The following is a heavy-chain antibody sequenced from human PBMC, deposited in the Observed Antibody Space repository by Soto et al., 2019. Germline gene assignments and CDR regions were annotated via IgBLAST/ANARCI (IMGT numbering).Heavy chain of an antibody. Sequence: QVQLQQWGAGLLKPSETLSLTCAVYGGSFSGYYWSWIRQPPGKGLEWIGEINHSGSTNYNPSLKSRVTISVDTSKNQFSLKLSSVTAADTAVYYCARGPTSIAARGYYYYMDVWGKGTTVTGSS. V-gene: IGHV4-34*01. CDR1: GGSFSGYY. CDR2: INHSGST. D-gene: IGHD6-6*01. CDR3: ARGPTSIAARGYYYYMDV. J-gene: IGHJ6*03.